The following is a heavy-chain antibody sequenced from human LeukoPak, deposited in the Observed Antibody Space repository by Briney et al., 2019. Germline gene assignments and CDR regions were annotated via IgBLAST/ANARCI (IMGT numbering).Heavy chain of an antibody. Sequence: PSETLSLTCTVSGGSISSSSYYWGWIRQPPGKGLEWIGSIYYSGSTYYNPSLKSRVTISVDTSKNQFSLKLSSVTAADTAVYYCARVPFSSAYLYYFDYWGQGTLVTVSS. D-gene: IGHD3-22*01. CDR1: GGSISSSSYY. CDR3: ARVPFSSAYLYYFDY. V-gene: IGHV4-39*07. J-gene: IGHJ4*02. CDR2: IYYSGST.